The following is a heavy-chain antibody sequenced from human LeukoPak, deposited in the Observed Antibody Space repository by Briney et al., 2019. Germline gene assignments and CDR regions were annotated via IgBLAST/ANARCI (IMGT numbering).Heavy chain of an antibody. J-gene: IGHJ6*03. CDR3: ARIPSITARSGYMDF. CDR2: INSDGSST. Sequence: GGSLILSCAASGFTFSSYWMHWVRQAPGKGLVWVSRINSDGSSTSYADSVKFRFTLSRDNAKNLLYLQMNSLRADNTACYYCARIPSITARSGYMDFWGKGTTVTVSS. V-gene: IGHV3-74*01. CDR1: GFTFSSYW. D-gene: IGHD3-3*01.